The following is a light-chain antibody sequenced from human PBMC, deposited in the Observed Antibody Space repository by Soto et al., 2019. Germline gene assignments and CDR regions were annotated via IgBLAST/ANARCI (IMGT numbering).Light chain of an antibody. V-gene: IGKV3-15*01. CDR2: GAS. CDR1: QSVSSSY. J-gene: IGKJ5*01. Sequence: EIVLTQSPGTLSLSPGERATLSCRASQSVSSSYLAWYQQKPGQAPRLLIYGASTRATGIPARFSGSGSGTAFTLTISSLQSEDIALYHCQQYSNWPITFGQGTRLEIK. CDR3: QQYSNWPIT.